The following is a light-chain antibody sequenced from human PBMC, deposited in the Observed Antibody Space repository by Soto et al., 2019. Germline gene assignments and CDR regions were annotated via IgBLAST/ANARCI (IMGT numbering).Light chain of an antibody. J-gene: IGKJ5*01. Sequence: DIVMTQSPDSLAVSLGERATINCKSSQSVLYSSNNKNYLAWYQQKPGQPPKLLIYWASTRESGVPDRFSGSGSGKDFTLTISSLQAEDVAVYYCQHYYSAPITFGQGTRLEIK. CDR1: QSVLYSSNNKNY. CDR2: WAS. V-gene: IGKV4-1*01. CDR3: QHYYSAPIT.